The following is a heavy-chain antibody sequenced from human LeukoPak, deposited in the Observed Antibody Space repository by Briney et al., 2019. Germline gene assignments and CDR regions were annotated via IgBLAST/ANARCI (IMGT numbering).Heavy chain of an antibody. V-gene: IGHV4-31*03. D-gene: IGHD5-24*01. Sequence: SETLSLTCTVSGGSISSGGYYWSWIRQRPGKGLEWIGYIYYSGSTYYNPSLKSRVTISVDTSKNQFSLKLSSVTAADTAVYYCAREGRDGYNSDYWGQGTLVTVSS. CDR2: IYYSGST. CDR1: GGSISSGGYY. J-gene: IGHJ4*02. CDR3: AREGRDGYNSDY.